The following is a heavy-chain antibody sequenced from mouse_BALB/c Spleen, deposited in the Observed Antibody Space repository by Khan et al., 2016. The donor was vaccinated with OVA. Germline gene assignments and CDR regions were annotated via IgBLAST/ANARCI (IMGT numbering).Heavy chain of an antibody. V-gene: IGHV9-3-1*01. CDR3: ARVGNYWYFDV. D-gene: IGHD2-1*01. J-gene: IGHJ1*01. Sequence: QIQLVQSGPELKKPGETVKISCKASGYTFTNYGMTWVKQAPGKGLKWMGWINTYTGEPTYADDFKGRFAFSLETSATTASLQINNLKKEDTATYCCARVGNYWYFDVWGAGTTVTVSS. CDR1: GYTFTNYG. CDR2: INTYTGEP.